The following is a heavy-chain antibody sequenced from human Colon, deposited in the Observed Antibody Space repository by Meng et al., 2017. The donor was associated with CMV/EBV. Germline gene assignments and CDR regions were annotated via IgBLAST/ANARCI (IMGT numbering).Heavy chain of an antibody. D-gene: IGHD1-20*01. Sequence: SVKVSCKASGYTFTRYGFSWVRQAPGQGLEWMGWINTYNGKTIYAEKFQGRVTMTTDTSTSTVYMELRSLRSDDTAVYYCAKVITGLHWYFDLWGRGTLVTVSS. CDR2: INTYNGKT. CDR1: GYTFTRYG. J-gene: IGHJ2*01. CDR3: AKVITGLHWYFDL. V-gene: IGHV1-18*01.